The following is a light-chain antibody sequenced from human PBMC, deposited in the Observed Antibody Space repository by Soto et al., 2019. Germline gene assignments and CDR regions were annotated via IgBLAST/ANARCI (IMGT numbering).Light chain of an antibody. V-gene: IGKV1-9*01. Sequence: DIQLTHSPSFLSASVVYRFTITCRASQGISSSLAWYQQRAGKAPKFLIYAAPTLQSGAPSRFSGSGSGTEFALTIGSLQPEDSATYYCQKLKSYPLNCGGGTTVDIK. CDR3: QKLKSYPLN. CDR1: QGISSS. CDR2: AAP. J-gene: IGKJ4*01.